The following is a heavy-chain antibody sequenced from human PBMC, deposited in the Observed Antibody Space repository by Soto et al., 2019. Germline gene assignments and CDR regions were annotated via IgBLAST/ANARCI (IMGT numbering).Heavy chain of an antibody. Sequence: QGQLVESGGGVVQPGRSLRLSCAASGYTFSRYGMHWVRQAPGKGLEWVAVISYDGSNKYYADSVKGRFTISRDNSKNTLYLQMNSLRAEDTAVYYCAKDAYGDYSYGMDVWGQGTTVTVSS. V-gene: IGHV3-30*18. D-gene: IGHD4-17*01. J-gene: IGHJ6*02. CDR3: AKDAYGDYSYGMDV. CDR2: ISYDGSNK. CDR1: GYTFSRYG.